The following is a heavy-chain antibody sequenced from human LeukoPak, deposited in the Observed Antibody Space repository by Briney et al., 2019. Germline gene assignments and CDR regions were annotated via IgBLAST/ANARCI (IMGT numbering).Heavy chain of an antibody. V-gene: IGHV3-15*07. J-gene: IGHJ4*02. Sequence: GGSLRLSCAASGFTFNTYTMNWVRQAPGKGLEWVGRIKPKTDGETTEYAAPVKDRFSISRDDSKSMMYLQMNSLKTEDTAVYYCITPLPYSAQGGQGTLVTVSS. CDR1: GFTFNTYT. CDR3: ITPLPYSAQ. CDR2: IKPKTDGETT. D-gene: IGHD2-21*01.